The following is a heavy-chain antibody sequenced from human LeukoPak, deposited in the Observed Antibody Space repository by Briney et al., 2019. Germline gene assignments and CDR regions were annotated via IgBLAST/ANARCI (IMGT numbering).Heavy chain of an antibody. Sequence: GGSLRLSCAASGFTFSSYEMNWVRRAPGRGLEWVSYISSSGSAIYYADSVKGRFTVSRDNAKNSLYLQMNSLRAEDTALYYCARKESWGERDLVTVSS. CDR3: ARKES. CDR2: ISSSGSAI. D-gene: IGHD3-10*01. CDR1: GFTFSSYE. V-gene: IGHV3-48*03. J-gene: IGHJ5*02.